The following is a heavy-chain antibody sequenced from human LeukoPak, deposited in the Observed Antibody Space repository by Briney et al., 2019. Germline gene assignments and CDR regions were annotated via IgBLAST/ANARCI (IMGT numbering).Heavy chain of an antibody. CDR1: GFTFSSYA. V-gene: IGHV3-23*01. CDR3: AKNIIAAAGMMDY. J-gene: IGHJ4*02. Sequence: QLGGSLRLSCAASGFTFSSYAMSWVRQAPGKGLEWVSVISGSGGDTYYADSVKGRFTISRDNSKNTLYLQMNTLRAEDTAVYYCAKNIIAAAGMMDYWGQGTLVTVFS. CDR2: ISGSGGDT. D-gene: IGHD6-13*01.